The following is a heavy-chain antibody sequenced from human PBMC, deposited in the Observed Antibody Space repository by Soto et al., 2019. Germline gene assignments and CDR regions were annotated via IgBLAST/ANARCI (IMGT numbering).Heavy chain of an antibody. CDR1: GFPLSTSGVG. D-gene: IGHD6-19*01. V-gene: IGHV2-5*02. J-gene: IGHJ4*02. CDR3: ARTLAVAGTWDY. CDR2: IYWDDDK. Sequence: QITLKESGPTLVKPTQTLTLTCTFSGFPLSTSGVGVGWIRQPPGKALEWLALIYWDDDKRYSPSLKSRLTITKDTSKNQVVLTMTNMDPVDTATYYCARTLAVAGTWDYWGQGTLVTVSS.